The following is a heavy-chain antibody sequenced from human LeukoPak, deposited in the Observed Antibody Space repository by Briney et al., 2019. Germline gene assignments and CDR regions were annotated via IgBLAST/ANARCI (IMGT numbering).Heavy chain of an antibody. J-gene: IGHJ5*02. CDR3: ARRGPYCSGGSCYRRSSYNWFDP. CDR1: GGSISSSSYY. CDR2: INHSGST. V-gene: IGHV4-39*07. D-gene: IGHD2-15*01. Sequence: SETLSLTCTVSGGSISSSSYYWGWIRQPPGKGLEWIGEINHSGSTNYNPSLKSRVTISVDTSKNQFSLKLSSVTAADTAVYYCARRGPYCSGGSCYRRSSYNWFDPWGQGTLVTVSS.